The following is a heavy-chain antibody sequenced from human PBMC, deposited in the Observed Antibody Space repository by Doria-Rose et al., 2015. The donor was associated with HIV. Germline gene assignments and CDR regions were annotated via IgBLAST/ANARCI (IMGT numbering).Heavy chain of an antibody. V-gene: IGHV4-59*01. J-gene: IGHJ4*02. CDR1: GGSISHYD. CDR2: IFYTGST. CDR3: ARVLSGTYDY. Sequence: QVQLQESGPGLVKPSETLSLTCSVSGGSISHYDWSWIRQPPGKGLEYIGDIFYTGSTNYSPSLKSRVSISIDTSKNKFSLRLSSVTAADTAVYYCARVLSGTYDYWGQGTLVTVSS. D-gene: IGHD1-26*01.